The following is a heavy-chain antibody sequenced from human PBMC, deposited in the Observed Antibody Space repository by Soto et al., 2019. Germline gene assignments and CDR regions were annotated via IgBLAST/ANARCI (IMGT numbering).Heavy chain of an antibody. CDR1: GASIPSTHW. V-gene: IGHV4-4*02. D-gene: IGHD3-3*02. CDR3: AARHFWSRPWTDGRLDY. Sequence: PSETLSLTSAVSGASIPSTHWWNWVCPPPEKGLEWIGQISHSGSANYNPSLTSRVTISVDKSKNHFSLKLTSVTAADTAVYYCAARHFWSRPWTDGRLDYWGQGSLVTVS. CDR2: ISHSGSA. J-gene: IGHJ4*02.